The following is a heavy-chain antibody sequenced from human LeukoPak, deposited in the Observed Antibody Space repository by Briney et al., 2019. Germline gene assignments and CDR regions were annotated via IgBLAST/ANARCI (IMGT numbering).Heavy chain of an antibody. D-gene: IGHD3-3*01. CDR2: TSSSGNT. J-gene: IGHJ4*02. CDR1: GGSTSSGNYY. V-gene: IGHV4-39*02. CDR3: ARLGAGPTYYDFWSGYSSFYFDY. Sequence: SETLSLTCTVSGGSTSSGNYYWGWIRQPPGKGLEWIGGTSSSGNTYYNPSLKSRITISIDTSKNHFSLKLSSVTAADMAVYYCARLGAGPTYYDFWSGYSSFYFDYWGQGTLVTVSS.